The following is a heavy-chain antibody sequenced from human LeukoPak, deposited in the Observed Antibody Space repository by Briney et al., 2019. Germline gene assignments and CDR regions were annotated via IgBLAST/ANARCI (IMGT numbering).Heavy chain of an antibody. D-gene: IGHD3-22*01. J-gene: IGHJ4*02. V-gene: IGHV1-2*02. CDR3: ARDNNYYDSSGYYSPVDY. CDR1: GYTFTGYY. CDR2: INPNSGGT. Sequence: ASVKVSCKASGYTFTGYYMHWVRQAPGQGLEWMGWINPNSGGTNYAQKFQGRVTMTTDTSTSTAYMELRSLRSDDTAVYYCARDNNYYDSSGYYSPVDYWGQGTLVTVSS.